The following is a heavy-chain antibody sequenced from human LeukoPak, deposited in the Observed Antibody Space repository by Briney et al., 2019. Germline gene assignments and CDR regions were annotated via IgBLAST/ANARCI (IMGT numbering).Heavy chain of an antibody. D-gene: IGHD6-13*01. J-gene: IGHJ4*02. CDR1: GYTFTNYA. Sequence: ASVKVSCKASGYTFTNYAMNWVRQAPGQGLEWMGWIKTNTGDPTYAQGLTGRFVFSLDTSVSTAYLQISSLKAEDTAVYYCTRGDWDEAAAGGYWGQGTLVTVSS. V-gene: IGHV7-4-1*02. CDR2: IKTNTGDP. CDR3: TRGDWDEAAAGGY.